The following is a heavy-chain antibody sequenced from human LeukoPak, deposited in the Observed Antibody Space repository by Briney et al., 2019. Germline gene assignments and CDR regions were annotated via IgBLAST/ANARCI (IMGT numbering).Heavy chain of an antibody. Sequence: SETLSLTCTVSGGSISSSSYYWGWIRQPPGKGLEWIGSIYYSGSTYYNPSLKSRVTISVDTSKNQFSLKLSSVTAADTAVYYCARPSGSPGLSDYWGQGTLVTVSS. CDR2: IYYSGST. J-gene: IGHJ4*02. CDR1: GGSISSSSYY. D-gene: IGHD1-26*01. V-gene: IGHV4-39*01. CDR3: ARPSGSPGLSDY.